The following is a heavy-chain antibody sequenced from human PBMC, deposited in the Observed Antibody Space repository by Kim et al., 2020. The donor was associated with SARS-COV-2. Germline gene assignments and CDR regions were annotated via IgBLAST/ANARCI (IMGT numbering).Heavy chain of an antibody. J-gene: IGHJ5*02. Sequence: SETLSLTCAVYGGSFSGYYWSWIRQPPGKGLEWIGEINHSGSTNYNPSLKSRVTISVDTSKNQFSLKLSSVTAADTAVYYCARPRYYYGSGSPPWGQGT. D-gene: IGHD3-10*01. V-gene: IGHV4-34*01. CDR1: GGSFSGYY. CDR3: ARPRYYYGSGSPP. CDR2: INHSGST.